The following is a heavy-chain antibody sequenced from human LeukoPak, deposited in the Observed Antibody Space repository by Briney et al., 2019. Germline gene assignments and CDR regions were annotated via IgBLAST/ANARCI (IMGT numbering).Heavy chain of an antibody. CDR2: IITILGIA. CDR1: GGTFSSYT. CDR3: ASSSAPPGYYYYYMYV. D-gene: IGHD3-10*01. V-gene: IGHV1-69*02. J-gene: IGHJ6*03. Sequence: ASVKVSCKASGGTFSSYTISWVRHAPGQGLEWMGRIITILGIANYAQKFQGRVTITAEKSTSTAYMELSSLRSEDTAVYYCASSSAPPGYYYYYMYVWGKGTTVTVSS.